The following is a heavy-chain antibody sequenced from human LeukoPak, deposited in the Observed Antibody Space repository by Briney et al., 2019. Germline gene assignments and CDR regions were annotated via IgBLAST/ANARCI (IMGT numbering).Heavy chain of an antibody. D-gene: IGHD6-13*01. CDR1: GFTFSTSW. V-gene: IGHV3-74*01. Sequence: PGGSLRLSCAASGFTFSTSWMHWVRQAPGKGLVWVSRISSDGSTKTYVDSVNGRFTISRDNAKNTLYLQMNSLRVEDTAVYYCVRVRSSSWYDYWGQGALVTVSS. CDR2: ISSDGSTK. J-gene: IGHJ4*02. CDR3: VRVRSSSWYDY.